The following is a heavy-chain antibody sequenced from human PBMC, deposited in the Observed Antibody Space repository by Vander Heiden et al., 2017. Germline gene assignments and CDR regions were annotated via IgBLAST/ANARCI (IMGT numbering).Heavy chain of an antibody. J-gene: IGHJ4*02. CDR2: INSGSFYI. V-gene: IGHV3-21*01. D-gene: IGHD3-16*01. Sequence: EVQLVESGGGLIKPGGSLRLSCAASGFTFSDYSLHWVRQAPGMGLEWVSSINSGSFYIYYADSVKGRFTISRDNAKNSLYLQMNSLRVEDTAVYYCSRGGTGGDSADYWGQGTLVTVSS. CDR3: SRGGTGGDSADY. CDR1: GFTFSDYS.